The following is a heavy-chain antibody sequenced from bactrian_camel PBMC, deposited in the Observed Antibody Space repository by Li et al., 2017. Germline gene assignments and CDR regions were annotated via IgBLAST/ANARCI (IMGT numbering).Heavy chain of an antibody. V-gene: IGHV3S54*01. CDR2: IDTGAGST. CDR1: GVTYSKYC. CDR3: AADLGWCGSRPLQREFRN. D-gene: IGHD6*01. Sequence: VQLVESGGGSVQAGGSLRLSSAASGVTYSKYCMGWFRQVPGKQREGVAAIDTGAGSTWYAGSVKGRFTISHVNANNTLHLQMNALKPEDTAVYYCAADLGWCGSRPLQREFRNWGQGTQVTVS. J-gene: IGHJ4*01.